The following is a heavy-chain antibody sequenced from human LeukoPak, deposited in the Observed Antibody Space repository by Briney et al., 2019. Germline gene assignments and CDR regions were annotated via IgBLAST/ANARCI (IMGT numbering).Heavy chain of an antibody. J-gene: IGHJ4*02. CDR1: GFTFSSYG. CDR2: ISLDRSNI. CDR3: AKRSSTSSGYFDF. V-gene: IGHV3-30*18. D-gene: IGHD3-22*01. Sequence: GRSLRLSCEASGFTFSSYGMHWVRQAPGKGLEWVSLISLDRSNIYYVDSVKGRFTISRDNSKNTIYLQMNSLRAEDTAIYYCAKRSSTSSGYFDFWGRGTLVTVSS.